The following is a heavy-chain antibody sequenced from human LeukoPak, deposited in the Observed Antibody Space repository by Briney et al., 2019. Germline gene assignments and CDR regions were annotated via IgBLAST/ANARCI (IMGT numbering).Heavy chain of an antibody. CDR1: GFTQNA. CDR2: ISWNSGSI. Sequence: GGSLRLSCEASGFTQNAMGWVRQAPGKGLEWVSGISWNSGSIGYADSVKGRFTISRDNAKNSLYLQMNSLRAEDTALYYCAKADGDYYYMDVWGKGTTVTISS. CDR3: AKADGDYYYMDV. V-gene: IGHV3-9*01. D-gene: IGHD4-17*01. J-gene: IGHJ6*03.